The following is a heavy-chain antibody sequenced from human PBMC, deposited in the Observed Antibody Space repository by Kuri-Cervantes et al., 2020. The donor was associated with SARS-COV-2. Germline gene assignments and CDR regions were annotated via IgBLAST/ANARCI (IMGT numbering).Heavy chain of an antibody. V-gene: IGHV3-48*03. J-gene: IGHJ6*03. CDR2: ISSSGSTI. Sequence: GGSLRLSCAASGFTFSSYEMNWVRQAPGKGLEWVSYISSSGSTIYYADSVKGRFTISRDNAKNSLYLQMNSLRAEDTAVYYCAKYSEDHYYYYYYYMDVWGKGTTVTVSS. CDR3: AKYSEDHYYYYYYYMDV. D-gene: IGHD2/OR15-2a*01. CDR1: GFTFSSYE.